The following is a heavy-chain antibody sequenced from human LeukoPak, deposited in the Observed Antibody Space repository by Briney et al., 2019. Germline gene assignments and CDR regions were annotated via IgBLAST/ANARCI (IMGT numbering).Heavy chain of an antibody. CDR1: GLTFNNYA. CDR3: ARVSDPPGDTGYFDL. D-gene: IGHD1-14*01. CDR2: IGSSGGGT. Sequence: GGSLRLSCEASGLTFNNYAMHWVRQSSRKGLEWVSGIGSSGGGTYYADSVKGRFTISRDNSKNTLYLQMNSLRAEDTAVYYCARVSDPPGDTGYFDLWGRGTLVTVSS. V-gene: IGHV3-23*01. J-gene: IGHJ2*01.